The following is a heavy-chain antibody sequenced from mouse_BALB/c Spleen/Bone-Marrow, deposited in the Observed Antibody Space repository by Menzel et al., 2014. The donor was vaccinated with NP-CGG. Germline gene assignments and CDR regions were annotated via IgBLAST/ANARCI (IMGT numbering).Heavy chain of an antibody. V-gene: IGHV7-3*02. Sequence: EVHLVESGGGLVQPGGSLRLSCATSGFTFTDYYMNWVRQPPGKALEWLGFIRNKANGYTTEYSASVKSRFTISRDNSQNILYLQMNTLRADDSATYYCARDKGRVFFDYGGQGTTLTVSP. CDR1: GFTFTDYY. CDR2: IRNKANGYTT. J-gene: IGHJ2*01. CDR3: ARDKGRVFFDY.